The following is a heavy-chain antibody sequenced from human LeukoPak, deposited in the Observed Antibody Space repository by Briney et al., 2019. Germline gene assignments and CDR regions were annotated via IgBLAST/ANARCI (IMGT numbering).Heavy chain of an antibody. CDR3: ASSPDGYNPFDY. CDR2: IIPIFGTA. CDR1: GGTFSSYA. V-gene: IGHV1-69*13. Sequence: ASVKVSCKASGGTFSSYAISWVRQASGQGLEWMGGIIPIFGTANYAQKFQGRVTITADESTSTAYMELSSLRSEDTAVYYCASSPDGYNPFDYWGQGTLVTVSS. J-gene: IGHJ4*02. D-gene: IGHD5-24*01.